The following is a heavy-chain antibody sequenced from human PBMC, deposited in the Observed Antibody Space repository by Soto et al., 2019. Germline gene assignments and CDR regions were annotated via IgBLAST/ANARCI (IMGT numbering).Heavy chain of an antibody. J-gene: IGHJ6*03. Sequence: ASVKVSCKASGYTFTSYGISWVRQAPGQGLEWMGWISAYNGNTNYAQKLQGRVTMTTDTSTSTAYMELRSLRSDDTAGYYCAVLGYFSGGSCYFFWFLEGTSDYYYMDVWGKGPTVTVSS. V-gene: IGHV1-18*01. CDR3: AVLGYFSGGSCYFFWFLEGTSDYYYMDV. CDR1: GYTFTSYG. D-gene: IGHD2-15*01. CDR2: ISAYNGNT.